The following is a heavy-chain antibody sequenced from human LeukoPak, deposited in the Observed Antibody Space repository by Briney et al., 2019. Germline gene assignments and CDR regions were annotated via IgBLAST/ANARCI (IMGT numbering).Heavy chain of an antibody. J-gene: IGHJ4*02. V-gene: IGHV3-23*01. CDR2: ISGSGGST. CDR3: AKDGFCGGDCYYSN. D-gene: IGHD2-21*02. Sequence: PGGSLRLSCVASGFTFSSYAMSWVRQAPGKGLEGVSAISGSGGSTYYADSVKGRFTISRDNSKNTLYLQMNSLRAEDTAVYYCAKDGFCGGDCYYSNWGQGTLVTVSS. CDR1: GFTFSSYA.